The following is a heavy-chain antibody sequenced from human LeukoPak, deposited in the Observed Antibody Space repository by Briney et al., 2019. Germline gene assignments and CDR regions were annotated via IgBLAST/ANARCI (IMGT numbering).Heavy chain of an antibody. CDR3: ARDRTGNNWFDP. Sequence: SETLSLTCGVSGGSISNTNWWTWVRQPPGKGLEWIGEVNLQGSTNYNPSLKSRVTISVDTSKNQFSLRLSSVTAADTAVYYCARDRTGNNWFDPWGQGTLVTVSS. J-gene: IGHJ5*02. D-gene: IGHD1-1*01. CDR2: VNLQGST. V-gene: IGHV4-4*02. CDR1: GGSISNTNW.